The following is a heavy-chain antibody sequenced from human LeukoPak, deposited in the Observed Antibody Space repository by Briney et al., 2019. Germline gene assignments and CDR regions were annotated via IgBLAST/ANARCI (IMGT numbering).Heavy chain of an antibody. CDR3: ARDRGNRGYSFNN. Sequence: ASVRVSCKSSGYTFTDYYIHWVRQAPGQGLEWIGWINRTNGGTNYVQKFQGRVTMTRDTSISTAYMDLSGLRSDDTAVYYCARDRGNRGYSFNNWGQGTLVTVSS. D-gene: IGHD5-18*01. CDR1: GYTFTDYY. V-gene: IGHV1-2*02. J-gene: IGHJ4*02. CDR2: INRTNGGT.